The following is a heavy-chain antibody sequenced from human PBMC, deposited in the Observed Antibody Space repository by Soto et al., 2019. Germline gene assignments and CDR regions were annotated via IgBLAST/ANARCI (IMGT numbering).Heavy chain of an antibody. CDR1: GGSISSSNW. J-gene: IGHJ4*02. V-gene: IGHV4-4*02. CDR3: ARHSPGAYYYDSSGYYPLDY. Sequence: SETLSLTCAVSGGSISSSNWWSWVRQPPGKGLEWIGEIYHSGSTNYNPSLKSRVTISVDKSKNQFSLKLSSVTAADTAVYYCARHSPGAYYYDSSGYYPLDYWGQGTLVTVSS. D-gene: IGHD3-22*01. CDR2: IYHSGST.